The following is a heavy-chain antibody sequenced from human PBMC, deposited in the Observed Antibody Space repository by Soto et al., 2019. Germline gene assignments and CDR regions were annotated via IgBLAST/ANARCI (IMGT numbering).Heavy chain of an antibody. Sequence: VKVYCKSAGGTFSSYAISWVRRAPGQGLEWIGSINPNSGGTTYAQNFEGGVTMTRDTSISTAYLELNRLKSDDTAVYDCAKAERIVALVLTRNCLHPWGQGTLVTVS. J-gene: IGHJ5*02. CDR3: AKAERIVALVLTRNCLHP. CDR2: INPNSGGT. V-gene: IGHV1-2*02. D-gene: IGHD3-3*01. CDR1: GGTFSSYA.